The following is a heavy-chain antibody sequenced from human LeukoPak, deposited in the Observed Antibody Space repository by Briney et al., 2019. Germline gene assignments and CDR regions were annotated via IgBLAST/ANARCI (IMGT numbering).Heavy chain of an antibody. D-gene: IGHD6-13*01. CDR1: GLTFYGYW. CDR3: ARGTVGAPGIDY. CDR2: INGAGNKK. V-gene: IGHV3-74*01. Sequence: GGSLRLSCEASGLTFYGYWMRWFRQLPGKGLVWVSEINGAGNKKNYADSVRGRFTVSRDNAKDTVYLQMDSLRVEDTAVYYCARGTVGAPGIDYWGQGTLVSVSS. J-gene: IGHJ4*02.